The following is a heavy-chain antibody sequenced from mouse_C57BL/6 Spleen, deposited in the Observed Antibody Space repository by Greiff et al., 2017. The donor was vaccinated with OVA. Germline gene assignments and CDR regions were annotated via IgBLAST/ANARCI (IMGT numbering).Heavy chain of an antibody. V-gene: IGHV3-1*01. CDR1: GYSITSGYD. Sequence: VQLVESGPGMVKPSQSLSLTCTVTGYSITSGYDWHWIRHFPGNKLEWMGYRSYSGSTNYNPSLKSRISITHDTSKNHFFLKLNSVTTEDTATYYCAASYGSSSWFAYWGQGTLVTVSA. CDR3: AASYGSSSWFAY. J-gene: IGHJ3*01. CDR2: RSYSGST. D-gene: IGHD1-1*01.